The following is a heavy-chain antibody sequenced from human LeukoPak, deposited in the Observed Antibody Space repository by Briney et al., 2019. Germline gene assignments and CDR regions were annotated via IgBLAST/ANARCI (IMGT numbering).Heavy chain of an antibody. CDR1: GGSISRSW. CDR3: ATRGHSSGWYPSSHFDY. J-gene: IGHJ4*02. D-gene: IGHD6-19*01. CDR2: IYHSGST. Sequence: SETLSLTCAVSGGSISRSWWSWVRQPPGKGLEWIGEIYHSGSTNYNPSLKSRVTISVDKSKNQFSLKLSSVTAADTAVYYCATRGHSSGWYPSSHFDYWGQGTLVTVSS. V-gene: IGHV4-4*02.